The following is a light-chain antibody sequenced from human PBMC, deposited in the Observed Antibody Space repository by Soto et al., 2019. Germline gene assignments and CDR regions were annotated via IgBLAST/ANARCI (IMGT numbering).Light chain of an antibody. V-gene: IGKV1-39*01. CDR1: QNINNY. Sequence: DIQMTQSPSSLSASVGDRVTITCRASQNINNYLNWFQQKPGKAPKLLIYAASGLESGVPSRFSGSGSGTDFTLTISSLQPEDPATYYCQQSYSIVWTFGQGTKVEIK. CDR3: QQSYSIVWT. J-gene: IGKJ1*01. CDR2: AAS.